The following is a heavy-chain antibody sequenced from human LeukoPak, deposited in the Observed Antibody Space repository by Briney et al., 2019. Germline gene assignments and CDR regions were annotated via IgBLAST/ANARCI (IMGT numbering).Heavy chain of an antibody. D-gene: IGHD1-14*01. CDR1: GYTFTGYY. V-gene: IGHV1-2*02. CDR2: INPNSGGT. CDR3: SLDNPAGWVL. Sequence: ASVKVSCKASGYTFTGYYMHWVRQAPGQGLEWMGWINPNSGGTNYAQKFQGRVTMTRDTSTSTVYMELSSLRSEDTAVYYCSLDNPAGWVLWGQGTMVTVSS. J-gene: IGHJ3*01.